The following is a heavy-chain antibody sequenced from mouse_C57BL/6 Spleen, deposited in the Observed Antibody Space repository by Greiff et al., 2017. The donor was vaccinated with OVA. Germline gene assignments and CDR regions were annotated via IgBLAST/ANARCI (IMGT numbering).Heavy chain of an antibody. D-gene: IGHD1-1*01. Sequence: VQLQQPGAELVKPGASVKMSCKASGYTFTSYWITWVKQRPGQGLEWIGDIYPGSGSTNYNEKFKSKATLTVDTSSSTAYMQLSSLTSEDSAVYYCAREYDGSSEGAYAMDYWGQGTSVTVSS. CDR1: GYTFTSYW. J-gene: IGHJ4*01. V-gene: IGHV1-55*01. CDR2: IYPGSGST. CDR3: AREYDGSSEGAYAMDY.